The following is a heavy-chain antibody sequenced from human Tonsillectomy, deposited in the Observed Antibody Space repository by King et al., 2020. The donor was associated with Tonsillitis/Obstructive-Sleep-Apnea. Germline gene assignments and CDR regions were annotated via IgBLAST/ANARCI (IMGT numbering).Heavy chain of an antibody. J-gene: IGHJ4*02. D-gene: IGHD4-23*01. CDR1: GFTFSSYA. CDR2: ISSNGGST. V-gene: IGHV3-64*01. Sequence: VQLVESGGGLVQPGGSLRLSCAASGFTFSSYAMHWVRQAPGKGLEYVSAISSNGGSTYYANSVKGRFTISRDNSKNTLYLQMGSLRAEDMAVYYCARGWKGGGDSDDYWGQGTLVTVSA. CDR3: ARGWKGGGDSDDY.